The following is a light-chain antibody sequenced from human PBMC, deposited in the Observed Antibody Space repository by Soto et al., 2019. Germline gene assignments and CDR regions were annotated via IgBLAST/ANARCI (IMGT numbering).Light chain of an antibody. CDR2: GAS. CDR3: QQGGISPLT. J-gene: IGKJ4*01. Sequence: TQCHSPLSLSPGERATLSCRASQSVSSRYLAWYQQKRGQAPRLLIYGASSRATGIPDRCSGGVAGTDSSITSSRQDEDIGAEYCGQQGGISPLTFGGGTKVDIK. CDR1: QSVSSRY. V-gene: IGKV3-20*01.